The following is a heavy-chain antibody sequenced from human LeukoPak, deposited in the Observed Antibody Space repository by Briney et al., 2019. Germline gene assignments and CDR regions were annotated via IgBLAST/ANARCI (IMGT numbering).Heavy chain of an antibody. J-gene: IGHJ5*02. Sequence: PSETLSLTCAVYGGSFSGYYWSWIRQPPGKGLEWIGEINHSGSTNYDASLKGLVTIAVDTSKNQFSLKLSSVTAADTAVYYCARGRGVPKRNHNTGRWFDPWGQGTLVTVSS. CDR1: GGSFSGYY. V-gene: IGHV4-34*01. CDR3: ARGRGVPKRNHNTGRWFDP. D-gene: IGHD1-14*01. CDR2: INHSGST.